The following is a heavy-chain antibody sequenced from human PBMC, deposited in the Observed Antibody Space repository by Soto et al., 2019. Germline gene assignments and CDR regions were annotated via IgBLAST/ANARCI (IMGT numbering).Heavy chain of an antibody. CDR3: ARVMHGVVITRHYYYYGMDV. Sequence: GGSLRLSCAASGFTSSSYSMNWVRQAPGKGLEWVSSISSSSSYIYYADSVKGRFTISRDNAKNSLYPQMNSLRAEDTAVYYCARVMHGVVITRHYYYYGMDVWGQGTTVTVSS. D-gene: IGHD3-3*01. CDR1: GFTSSSYS. CDR2: ISSSSSYI. V-gene: IGHV3-21*01. J-gene: IGHJ6*02.